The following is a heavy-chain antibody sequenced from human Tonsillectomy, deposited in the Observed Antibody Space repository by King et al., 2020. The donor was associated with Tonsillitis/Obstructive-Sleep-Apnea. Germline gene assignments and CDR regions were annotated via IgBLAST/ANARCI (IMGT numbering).Heavy chain of an antibody. CDR2: ICHSGTA. Sequence: VQLQESGPGLVKPSETLSLTCTVSGGSISSYYWSWIRQPPGKGLEWIGYICHSGTANYNPSLKSRVTISIDTSRNQFSLNLRSVTAADTAVYYCARHVGLNYFDYWGQGTLVTVSS. V-gene: IGHV4-59*08. CDR1: GGSISSYY. D-gene: IGHD1-26*01. J-gene: IGHJ4*02. CDR3: ARHVGLNYFDY.